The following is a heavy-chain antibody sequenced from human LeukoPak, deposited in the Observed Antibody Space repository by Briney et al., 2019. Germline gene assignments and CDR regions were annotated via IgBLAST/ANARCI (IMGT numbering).Heavy chain of an antibody. J-gene: IGHJ6*04. V-gene: IGHV3-23*01. Sequence: GGSLRLSCAASGCTFSSCAVSWVRQAPGKGLEWVSAISGSGGSTYYADSVKGRFTISRDNSKNTLYLQMNSLRAEDTAVYYCAKCVDDFYYYGMDVWGKGTTVTVSS. CDR1: GCTFSSCA. CDR2: ISGSGGST. CDR3: AKCVDDFYYYGMDV.